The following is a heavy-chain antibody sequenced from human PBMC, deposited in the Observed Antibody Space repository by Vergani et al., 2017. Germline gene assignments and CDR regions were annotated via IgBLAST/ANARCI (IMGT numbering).Heavy chain of an antibody. CDR2: IKSKTDGGTT. V-gene: IGHV3-15*01. CDR1: GFTFSNAW. Sequence: EVQLVESGGGLVKPGGSLRLSCAASGFTFSNAWMSWVRQAPGKGLEWVGRIKSKTDGGTTDYAAHVKGRFTISRDDSKNTLYMQMNSLKTVDTAVYYCTRVGPPCGGDFYTSWGQGTLVTVSS. J-gene: IGHJ4*02. D-gene: IGHD2-21*02. CDR3: TRVGPPCGGDFYTS.